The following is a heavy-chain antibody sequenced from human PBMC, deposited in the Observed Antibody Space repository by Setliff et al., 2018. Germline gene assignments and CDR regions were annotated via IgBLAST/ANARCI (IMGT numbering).Heavy chain of an antibody. CDR3: AREKMATNYYYYYMDV. D-gene: IGHD5-12*01. J-gene: IGHJ6*03. CDR1: GFTFGDYA. Sequence: GGSLRLSCKVSGFTFGDYAMSWVRQAPGKGLEWVANIKQDGSEKYYVDSVKGRFTISRDNAKNSLYLQMNSLRAEDTAVYYCAREKMATNYYYYYMDVWGKGTTVTVSS. CDR2: IKQDGSEK. V-gene: IGHV3-7*01.